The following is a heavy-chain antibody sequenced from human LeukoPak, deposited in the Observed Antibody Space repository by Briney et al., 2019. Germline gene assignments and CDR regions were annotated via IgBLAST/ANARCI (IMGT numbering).Heavy chain of an antibody. J-gene: IGHJ4*02. D-gene: IGHD1-7*01. V-gene: IGHV1-18*01. CDR1: GYTFTSYG. CDR2: ISAYNGNT. Sequence: ASVKVSCKASGYTFTSYGISGVRQALGKGLDWMEWISAYNGNTNYAQKLQGRVTMTTDTSTSTAYMELRSLRSDDTAVYYCARSLSAGTTNLADYWGQGTLVTVSS. CDR3: ARSLSAGTTNLADY.